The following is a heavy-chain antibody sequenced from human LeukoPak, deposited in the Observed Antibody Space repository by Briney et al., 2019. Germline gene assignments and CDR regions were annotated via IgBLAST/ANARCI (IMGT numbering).Heavy chain of an antibody. J-gene: IGHJ4*02. CDR3: AITRGYIYSYNY. CDR2: IHPADSDT. CDR1: GYSFTTYW. V-gene: IGHV5-51*01. Sequence: GESLKISCKGSGYSFTTYWIAWVRQMPGKGLEWLGSIHPADSDTRYSPSFQGQVTISADRSITTAYLQWSSLKASDTAIYYCAITRGYIYSYNYWGQGTLVTVSS. D-gene: IGHD5-18*01.